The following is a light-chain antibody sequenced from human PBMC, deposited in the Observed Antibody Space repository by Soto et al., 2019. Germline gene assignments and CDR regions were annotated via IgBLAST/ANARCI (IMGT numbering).Light chain of an antibody. V-gene: IGKV3-20*01. J-gene: IGKJ2*01. CDR2: GAS. CDR1: QSVSTRY. CDR3: HQLGSSPPAFT. Sequence: ESMLTQSPGTLSLSPGERATLSCRASQSVSTRYLAWYQQKPGQAPRLLIYGASIRATGIPDRFSGSGSGTDFTLTISRLEPEAFAVYYCHQLGSSPPAFTFGQGTKLEI.